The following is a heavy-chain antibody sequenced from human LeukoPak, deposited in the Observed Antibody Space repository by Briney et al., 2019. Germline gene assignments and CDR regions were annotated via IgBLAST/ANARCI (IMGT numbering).Heavy chain of an antibody. Sequence: GGSLRLSCAASGFTFSSYGMSWVRQAPGKGLEWVSAISPSGRNTYYADSVKGRFIISRDNSKNMLYLQMNSLGAEDTAVYYCANHRGPYSSSPSRDYYYYYMDVWGKGTTVTVSS. J-gene: IGHJ6*03. CDR3: ANHRGPYSSSPSRDYYYYYMDV. V-gene: IGHV3-23*01. CDR2: ISPSGRNT. D-gene: IGHD6-6*01. CDR1: GFTFSSYG.